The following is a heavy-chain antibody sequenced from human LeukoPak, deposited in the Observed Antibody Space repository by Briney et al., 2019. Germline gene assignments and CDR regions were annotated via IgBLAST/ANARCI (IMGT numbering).Heavy chain of an antibody. J-gene: IGHJ4*02. CDR2: INSKSGGR. D-gene: IGHD2-2*01. CDR1: GYTFTDYY. CDR3: ATGERLVPAAMWFDY. V-gene: IGHV1-2*02. Sequence: GASVKVSCKASGYTFTDYYMHWVRRAPGQGREWMGWINSKSGGRSYAQRFQGRVTMTRDTSISTAYMELSRLRSDDTAVYYCATGERLVPAAMWFDYWGQGTLVTVSS.